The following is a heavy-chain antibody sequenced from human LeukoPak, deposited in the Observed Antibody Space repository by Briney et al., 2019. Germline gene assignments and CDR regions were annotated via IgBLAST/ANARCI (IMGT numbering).Heavy chain of an antibody. CDR2: IYYSGST. V-gene: IGHV4-39*07. CDR3: ARGRSVFWDLTGEFDP. D-gene: IGHD7-27*01. CDR1: GGSISSSSYY. Sequence: PSETLSLTCTVSGGSISSSSYYWGWIRQPPGKGLEWIGSIYYSGSTYYNPSLKSRVTISVDTSKNQFSLKLSSVTAADTAVYYCARGRSVFWDLTGEFDPWGQGTLVTVSS. J-gene: IGHJ5*02.